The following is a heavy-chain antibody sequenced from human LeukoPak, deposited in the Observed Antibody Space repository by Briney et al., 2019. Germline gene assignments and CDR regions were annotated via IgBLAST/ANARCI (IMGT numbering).Heavy chain of an antibody. J-gene: IGHJ5*02. Sequence: PSETLSLTCTVSGGSISRSGYYWGWIRQPPGKGLEWIGTIYYSGSSYYNPSLKSRVTISVDTSKNQFSLKLSSVTAADTAVYYCARGLDYYDSSGYYRRRFDPWGQGTLVTVSS. CDR3: ARGLDYYDSSGYYRRRFDP. V-gene: IGHV4-39*07. CDR1: GGSISRSGYY. D-gene: IGHD3-22*01. CDR2: IYYSGSS.